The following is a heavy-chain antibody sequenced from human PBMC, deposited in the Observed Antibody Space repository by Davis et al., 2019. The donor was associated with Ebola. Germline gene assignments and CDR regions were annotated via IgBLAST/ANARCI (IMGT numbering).Heavy chain of an antibody. CDR3: AKNGVSSSPSYWHFDL. D-gene: IGHD6-6*01. CDR2: IRYDGSNK. J-gene: IGHJ2*01. CDR1: GFIFSTYG. Sequence: GESLKISCAASGFIFSTYGMHWVRQAPGKGLEWVAFIRYDGSNKYYGDSVKGRFTISRDNSKNTLLLQMNSLKTEDTAVYYCAKNGVSSSPSYWHFDLWGRGTLVTVSS. V-gene: IGHV3-30*02.